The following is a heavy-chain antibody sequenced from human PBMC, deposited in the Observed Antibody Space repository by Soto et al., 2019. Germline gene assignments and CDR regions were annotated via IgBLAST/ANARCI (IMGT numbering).Heavy chain of an antibody. D-gene: IGHD4-17*01. CDR1: ADTTTSYA. CDR2: INAGNGNT. CDR3: ARDTAPSEV. V-gene: IGHV1-3*01. Sequence: AKVLFKASADTTTSYAVNWVRQAPGQRLEWMGWINAGNGNTNYSQKFQGRVNITRDTSASTAYMELSRLRSEDTAVYKCARDTAPSEVWGQGTTVTVSS. J-gene: IGHJ6*02.